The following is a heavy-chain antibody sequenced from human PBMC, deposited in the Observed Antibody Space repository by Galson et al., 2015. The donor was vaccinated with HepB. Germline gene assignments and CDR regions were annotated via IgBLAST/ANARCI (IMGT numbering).Heavy chain of an antibody. CDR3: ARDLGGSQPPFDY. V-gene: IGHV3-21*01. Sequence: SLRLSCAASGFTFSSYSMNWVRQAPGKGLEWVSSISSSSSYIYYADSVKGRFTISRDNAKNSLYLQMNSLRAEDTAVYYCARDLGGSQPPFDYWGQGTLVTVSS. J-gene: IGHJ4*02. CDR2: ISSSSSYI. D-gene: IGHD2-15*01. CDR1: GFTFSSYS.